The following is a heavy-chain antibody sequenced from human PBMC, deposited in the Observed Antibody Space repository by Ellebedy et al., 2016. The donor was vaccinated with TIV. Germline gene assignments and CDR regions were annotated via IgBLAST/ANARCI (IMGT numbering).Heavy chain of an antibody. D-gene: IGHD3-22*01. V-gene: IGHV3-48*02. CDR2: ISRSSTTI. CDR3: ARDKGATAHDGRPDDAFDI. Sequence: LSLTCAASGFTFSSYNMNWVRQAPGKGLEWLSYISRSSTTILYADSVKGRFTISRDNAKRSLYLQMISLRDEDTAVYYCARDKGATAHDGRPDDAFDIWGQGTMVTVS. CDR1: GFTFSSYN. J-gene: IGHJ3*02.